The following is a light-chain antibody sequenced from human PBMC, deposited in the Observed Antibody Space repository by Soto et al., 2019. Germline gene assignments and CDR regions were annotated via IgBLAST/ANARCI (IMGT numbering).Light chain of an antibody. V-gene: IGLV8-61*01. CDR1: SGSVSTSYY. CDR3: VLNMGSGTWV. CDR2: STN. J-gene: IGLJ3*02. Sequence: QTVVTQEPSFSVSPGGTVTLTCGLSSGSVSTSYYPSWYQQNPGQAPRTLIYSTNTRSSGVPDRFSGSILGNNAALTITGAQADDESDYYCVLNMGSGTWVFGGGTKLTVL.